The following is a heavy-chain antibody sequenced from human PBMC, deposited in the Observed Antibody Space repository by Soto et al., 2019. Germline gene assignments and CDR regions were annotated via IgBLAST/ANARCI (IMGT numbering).Heavy chain of an antibody. V-gene: IGHV3-23*01. CDR2: ISGSGGST. CDR1: GFTFSSYA. J-gene: IGHJ5*02. CDR3: AKAGGAFLDSGWYEGMFDP. D-gene: IGHD6-19*01. Sequence: GGSLRLSCAASGFTFSSYAMSWVRQAPGKGLEWVSAISGSGGSTYYADSVKGRFTISRDNSKNTLYLQMNSLRAEDTAVYYCAKAGGAFLDSGWYEGMFDPWGQGTLVTVSS.